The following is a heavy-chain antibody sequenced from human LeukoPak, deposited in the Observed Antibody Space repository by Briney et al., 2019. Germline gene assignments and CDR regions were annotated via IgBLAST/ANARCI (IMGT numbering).Heavy chain of an antibody. CDR1: GYTFTTYY. CDR3: ARDSGSYGVDY. Sequence: ASVKVSCKASGYTFTTYYMHWVRQAPGQGLEWMGIIIPSGGSTSYAQKFQGRVTMTRDTSTSTVYMELRSLRSDDTAVYYCARDSGSYGVDYWGQGTLVTVSS. CDR2: IIPSGGST. D-gene: IGHD1-26*01. J-gene: IGHJ4*02. V-gene: IGHV1-46*01.